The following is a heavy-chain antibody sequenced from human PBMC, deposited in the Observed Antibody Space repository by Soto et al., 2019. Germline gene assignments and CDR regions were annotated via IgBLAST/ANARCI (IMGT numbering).Heavy chain of an antibody. J-gene: IGHJ4*02. CDR3: AKQSKWSSTSCYSGGSTCPLDC. Sequence: EVQLLESGGGLVQPGGSLRLSCAVSGFTFSTHAMSWVRQAPGKGLEWVSGTSATGSTTYYADSVKGQFTISRDNSKNTLYLQMNSLRAEDTAIYYCAKQSKWSSTSCYSGGSTCPLDCRGQGTLVTVSS. CDR1: GFTFSTHA. V-gene: IGHV3-23*01. CDR2: TSATGSTT. D-gene: IGHD2-2*02.